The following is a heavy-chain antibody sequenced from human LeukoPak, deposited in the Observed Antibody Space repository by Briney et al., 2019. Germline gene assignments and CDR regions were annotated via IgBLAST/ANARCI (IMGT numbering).Heavy chain of an antibody. D-gene: IGHD3-22*01. CDR2: INPNSGGT. J-gene: IGHJ4*02. V-gene: IGHV1-2*06. Sequence: ASVKVSCKASGYTFTGYYMHWVRQAPGQGLEWMGRINPNSGGTNYAQKFQGRVTMTRDTSISTAYMELSRLRSDDTAVYYCARDRGYYDSTDYWGRGTLVTVSS. CDR1: GYTFTGYY. CDR3: ARDRGYYDSTDY.